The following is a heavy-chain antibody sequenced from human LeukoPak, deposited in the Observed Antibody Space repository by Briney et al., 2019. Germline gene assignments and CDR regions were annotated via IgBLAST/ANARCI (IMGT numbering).Heavy chain of an antibody. D-gene: IGHD1-26*01. V-gene: IGHV3-20*04. Sequence: GGSLRLSCAASGFTVSSNYMSWVRRAPGKGLEWVSGINWNGGSTGYADSVKGRFTISRDNAKNSLYLQMNSLRAEDTALYYCARDLRATYDYWGQGTLVTVSS. CDR3: ARDLRATYDY. CDR2: INWNGGST. CDR1: GFTVSSNY. J-gene: IGHJ4*02.